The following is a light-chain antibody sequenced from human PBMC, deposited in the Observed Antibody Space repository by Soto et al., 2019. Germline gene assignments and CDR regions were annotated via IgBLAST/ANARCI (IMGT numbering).Light chain of an antibody. CDR2: WAS. V-gene: IGKV4-1*01. CDR3: QQYYSTPNT. CDR1: QSVLYSSNNKNY. Sequence: DIVMIQSPDSLAVSLGERATINCKSSQSVLYSSNNKNYLAWYQQKPGQPPKLLIYWASTRESGVPDRFSGSGSGTDFTLTIXSLQAEDVAVYYCQQYYSTPNTFGQGTKLEIK. J-gene: IGKJ2*01.